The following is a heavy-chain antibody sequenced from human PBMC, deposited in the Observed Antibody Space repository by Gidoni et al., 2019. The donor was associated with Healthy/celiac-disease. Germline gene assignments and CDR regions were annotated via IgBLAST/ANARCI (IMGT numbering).Heavy chain of an antibody. Sequence: EVQLVESGGGLVQHRRSLILSVACSGFTFDDHSMHWDLQAPGKGLEWVSGISGNSGSIGYADSVKGRFTITRDNAKNSLYLQMNSLRAEDTALYYCAKAPGAVAADNFDYWGQGTLVTVSS. CDR1: GFTFDDHS. CDR2: ISGNSGSI. D-gene: IGHD6-19*01. CDR3: AKAPGAVAADNFDY. J-gene: IGHJ4*02. V-gene: IGHV3-9*01.